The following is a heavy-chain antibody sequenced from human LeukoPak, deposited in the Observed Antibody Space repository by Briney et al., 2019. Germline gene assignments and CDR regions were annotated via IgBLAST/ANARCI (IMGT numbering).Heavy chain of an antibody. V-gene: IGHV3-21*01. CDR1: GFTFSSYS. Sequence: GGSLRLSCAASGFTFSSYSMNWVRQAPGKGLEWVSSISSSSSYIYYADSVKGRFTIPRDNAKNSLYLQMNSLRAEDTAVYYCASSESSDYYDSSGYYWGQGTLVTVSS. CDR2: ISSSSSYI. D-gene: IGHD3-22*01. CDR3: ASSESSDYYDSSGYY. J-gene: IGHJ4*02.